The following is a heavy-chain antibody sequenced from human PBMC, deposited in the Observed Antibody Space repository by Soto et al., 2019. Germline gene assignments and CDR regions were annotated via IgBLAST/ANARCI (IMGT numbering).Heavy chain of an antibody. V-gene: IGHV3-48*02. CDR2: ISSSSSTI. J-gene: IGHJ4*02. D-gene: IGHD5-18*01. CDR1: GFTFSSYS. Sequence: GSLRLSCAASGFTFSSYSMNWVRQAPGKGLEWVSYISSSSSTIYYADSVKGRFTISRDNAKNSLYLQMNSLRDEDTAVYYCARARTWIQLWLIDYWGQGTLVTVSS. CDR3: ARARTWIQLWLIDY.